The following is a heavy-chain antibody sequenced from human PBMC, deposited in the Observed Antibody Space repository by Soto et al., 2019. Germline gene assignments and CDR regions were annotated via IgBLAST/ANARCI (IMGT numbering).Heavy chain of an antibody. Sequence: SVTVSCKASGATFTSSTVNWVRQVRGQPPEWIGWILVGSGQTNYAQKFQGRVAITRDMSTYTAYLELNSLRSDDTAVYYCAAISSGYYRVFDYWGQGTLVTVSS. CDR3: AAISSGYYRVFDY. D-gene: IGHD3-22*01. CDR2: ILVGSGQT. V-gene: IGHV1-58*01. J-gene: IGHJ4*02. CDR1: GATFTSST.